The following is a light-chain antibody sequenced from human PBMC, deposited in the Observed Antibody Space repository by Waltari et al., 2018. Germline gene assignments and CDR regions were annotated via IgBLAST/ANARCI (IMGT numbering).Light chain of an antibody. V-gene: IGKV1-33*01. Sequence: DIQMTQSPSSLSASVGDRVTITCQASQDISNYLNWYQQKPGKAPKLLIYDASNLETGVPSRFSGSGSGTDFTFTISSLQHEDIATYYCQQYDNLLRLTFGPGTKVDIK. CDR2: DAS. CDR3: QQYDNLLRLT. J-gene: IGKJ3*01. CDR1: QDISNY.